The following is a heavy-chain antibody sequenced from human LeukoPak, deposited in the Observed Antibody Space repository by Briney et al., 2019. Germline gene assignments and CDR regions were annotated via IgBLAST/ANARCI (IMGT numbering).Heavy chain of an antibody. V-gene: IGHV1-69*04. CDR3: ATGGKYYYDSSGQFDY. CDR2: IIPILGIA. Sequence: ASVKVSGKASGGTFSSYAISWVRQAPGQGLEWMGRIIPILGIANYAQKFQGRVTITADKSTSTAYMELSSLRSEDTAVYYCATGGKYYYDSSGQFDYWGQGTLVTVSS. CDR1: GGTFSSYA. D-gene: IGHD3-22*01. J-gene: IGHJ4*02.